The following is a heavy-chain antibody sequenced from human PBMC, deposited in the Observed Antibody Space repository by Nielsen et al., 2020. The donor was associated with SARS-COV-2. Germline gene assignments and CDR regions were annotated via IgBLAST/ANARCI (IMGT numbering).Heavy chain of an antibody. CDR3: AKDVAQGQLVRSYYYYGMDV. J-gene: IGHJ6*02. D-gene: IGHD6-13*01. CDR2: ISGSGGST. Sequence: GESLKISCAASGFTFSSYAMSWVRQAPGKGLEWVSAISGSGGSTYYADSVKGRFTISRDNSKNTLYLQMNSLRAEDTAVYYCAKDVAQGQLVRSYYYYGMDVWGQGTTVTVSS. CDR1: GFTFSSYA. V-gene: IGHV3-23*01.